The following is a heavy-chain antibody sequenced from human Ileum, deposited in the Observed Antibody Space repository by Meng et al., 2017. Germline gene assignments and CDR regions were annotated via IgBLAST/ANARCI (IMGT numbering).Heavy chain of an antibody. Sequence: ASVKVSCKASGYTFTGYYMHWVRQAPGQGLEWMGRISPTTGDTDYAQKFQGGFTMTRDTAISTAYMELSRLRSDDTAVYFCAMGTSNYDSSGYYGLDHWGQGTLVTVSS. CDR1: GYTFTGYY. CDR3: AMGTSNYDSSGYYGLDH. J-gene: IGHJ4*02. CDR2: ISPTTGDT. V-gene: IGHV1-2*06. D-gene: IGHD3-22*01.